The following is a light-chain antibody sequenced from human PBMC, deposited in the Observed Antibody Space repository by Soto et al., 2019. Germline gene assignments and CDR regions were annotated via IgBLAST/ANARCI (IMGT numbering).Light chain of an antibody. J-gene: IGLJ2*01. V-gene: IGLV6-57*02. CDR1: SGRIASND. CDR3: QSHDSSNHVV. CDR2: EDN. Sequence: NFMLTQPHSVSESPGKTVTISCTGSSGRIASNDVQWYQQRPGSAPTTVIYEDNHRPSGVPDRFSGSIDSSSNSASLTISGLKTEDEADYYCQSHDSSNHVVFGGGTKLTVL.